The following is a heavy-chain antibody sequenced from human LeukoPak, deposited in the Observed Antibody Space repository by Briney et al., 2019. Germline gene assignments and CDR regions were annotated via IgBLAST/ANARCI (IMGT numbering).Heavy chain of an antibody. CDR3: AKGGYNYGIDY. Sequence: GGSLRLSCAASEFTFSSHGMHWVRQAPGKGLDWAAFIWYDGSNKYYADSVKGRFTISRDNSKNTLYLQMNSLRAEDTAVYYCAKGGYNYGIDYWGQGTLVTVSS. CDR1: EFTFSSHG. CDR2: IWYDGSNK. D-gene: IGHD5-18*01. V-gene: IGHV3-30*02. J-gene: IGHJ4*02.